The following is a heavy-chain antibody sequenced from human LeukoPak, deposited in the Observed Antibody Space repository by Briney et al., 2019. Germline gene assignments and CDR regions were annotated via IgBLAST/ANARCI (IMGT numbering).Heavy chain of an antibody. D-gene: IGHD2-2*01. CDR1: VYSISSGYY. V-gene: IGHV4-38-2*01. Sequence: SETLSLTCAVSVYSISSGYYWGWIRQPPGKGLEWIGSIYHSGSTYYNPSLKSRVTISVDTSKNQFSLKLSSVTAADTAVYYCARLPPRRTRDIVVVPAAVVDYWGQGTLVTVSS. CDR2: IYHSGST. CDR3: ARLPPRRTRDIVVVPAAVVDY. J-gene: IGHJ4*02.